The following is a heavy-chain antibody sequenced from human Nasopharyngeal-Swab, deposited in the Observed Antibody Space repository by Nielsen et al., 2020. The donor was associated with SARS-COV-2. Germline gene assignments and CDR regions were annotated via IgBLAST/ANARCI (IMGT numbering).Heavy chain of an antibody. J-gene: IGHJ1*01. D-gene: IGHD3-16*01. CDR2: ISANDGST. CDR3: ARDGGAFPGLDQQ. Sequence: ASVKVSCKTSGYIFTNYGFTWVRQAPGRGLEWMGWISANDGSTDYAQKFRDRITMTTDASTTTGHMELRSLTSDDTAVYYCARDGGAFPGLDQQWGQGTLVVVSS. CDR1: GYIFTNYG. V-gene: IGHV1-18*01.